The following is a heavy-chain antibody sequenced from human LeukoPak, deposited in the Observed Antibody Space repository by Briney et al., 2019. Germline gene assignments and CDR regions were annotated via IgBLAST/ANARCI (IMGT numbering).Heavy chain of an antibody. CDR2: IYHSGSS. D-gene: IGHD5-18*01. J-gene: IGHJ2*01. CDR1: GGSISSSNW. Sequence: PSGTLSLTCAVSGGSISSSNWWSWVRQPPGRGLEWIGYIYHSGSSNYNPSLKSRVTISVDTSKNQFSLKLSSVTAADTAVYYCARDGIHMTTNTWGYWYFDLWGRGTLVTVSS. V-gene: IGHV4-4*02. CDR3: ARDGIHMTTNTWGYWYFDL.